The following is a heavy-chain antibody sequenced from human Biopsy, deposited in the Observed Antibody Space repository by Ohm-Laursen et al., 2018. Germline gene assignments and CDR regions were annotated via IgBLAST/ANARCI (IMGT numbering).Heavy chain of an antibody. CDR3: QGGHLPPGQFYGVDA. CDR1: GFTFSRYA. V-gene: IGHV3-30*03. J-gene: IGHJ6*02. CDR2: ISYDGSHE. D-gene: IGHD3-16*01. Sequence: SSLRLSCAASGFTFSRYAMHWVRQAPGKGLDWVALISYDGSHEYYADSVKGRFTISGDNSKNTLYLQMNGLRAEDTAVYFCQGGHLPPGQFYGVDAWGQGTTVTVSS.